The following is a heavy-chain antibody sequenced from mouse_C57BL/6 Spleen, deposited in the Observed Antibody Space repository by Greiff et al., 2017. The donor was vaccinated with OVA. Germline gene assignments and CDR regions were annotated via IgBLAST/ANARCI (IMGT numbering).Heavy chain of an antibody. V-gene: IGHV3-6*01. J-gene: IGHJ3*01. CDR2: ISYDGSN. CDR1: GYSITSGYY. D-gene: IGHD2-4*01. Sequence: ESGPGLVKPSQSLSLTCSVTGYSITSGYYWNWIRQFPGNKLEWMGYISYDGSNNYNPSLKNRISITRDTSKNQFFLKLNSVTTEDTATYYCAREAGLRRSSWFAYWGQGTLVTVSA. CDR3: AREAGLRRSSWFAY.